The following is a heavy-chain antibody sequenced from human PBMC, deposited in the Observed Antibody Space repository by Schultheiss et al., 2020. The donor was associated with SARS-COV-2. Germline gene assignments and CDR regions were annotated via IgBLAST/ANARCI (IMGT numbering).Heavy chain of an antibody. CDR2: ISGSGGST. D-gene: IGHD3-22*01. CDR1: GFTFNSYA. J-gene: IGHJ6*02. CDR3: AKRGAYYYDSSGYLHYYYYGMDV. V-gene: IGHV3-23*01. Sequence: GGSLRLSCAASGFTFNSYAMNWVRQAPGKGLEWVSAISGSGGSTYYADSVKGHFTISRDNSKNTLYLQMNSLRAEDTAVYYCAKRGAYYYDSSGYLHYYYYGMDVWGQGTTVTVSS.